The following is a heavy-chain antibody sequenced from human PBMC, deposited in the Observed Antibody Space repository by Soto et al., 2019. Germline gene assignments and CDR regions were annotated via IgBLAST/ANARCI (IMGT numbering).Heavy chain of an antibody. CDR1: GGSISSYY. CDR3: AISPLIGSYFSYSHX. V-gene: IGHV4-59*01. CDR2: IYYSGST. Sequence: TETLSLTCTVSGGSISSYYWSWIRQPPGKGLEWIWYIYYSGSTNYNPSLKSRVTISVDTSKTQLSLKLRSVTAADTAVYYCAISPLIGSYFSYSHXSCQGTFVTVS. J-gene: IGHJ4*02. D-gene: IGHD1-26*01.